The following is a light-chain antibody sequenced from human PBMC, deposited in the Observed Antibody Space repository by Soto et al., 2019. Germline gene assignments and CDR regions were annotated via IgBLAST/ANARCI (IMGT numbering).Light chain of an antibody. CDR2: EVS. J-gene: IGLJ2*01. Sequence: QSVLTQPASVSGSPGQSITISCTGTSSDVGSYNLVSWYQQHPGKAPKLMIYEVSKRPSGVSNRFSGSKSGNTASLTISGLQAEAEADYYCCSSAGSSTSPFGGGTKVTVL. CDR3: CSSAGSSTSP. CDR1: SSDVGSYNL. V-gene: IGLV2-23*02.